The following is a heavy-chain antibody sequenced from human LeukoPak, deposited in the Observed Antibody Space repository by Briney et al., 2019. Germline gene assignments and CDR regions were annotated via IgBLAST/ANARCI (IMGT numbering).Heavy chain of an antibody. D-gene: IGHD5-12*01. V-gene: IGHV4-59*01. Sequence: SETLSLTCTVSGGSISSYYWSWIRQPPGKGLEWIGNIYYSGSTNYNPSLKSRVTISVDMSKNQFSLKLSSVTAADTAVYYCARDQDSGYAKWGQGTLVTVSS. CDR3: ARDQDSGYAK. J-gene: IGHJ4*02. CDR2: IYYSGST. CDR1: GGSISSYY.